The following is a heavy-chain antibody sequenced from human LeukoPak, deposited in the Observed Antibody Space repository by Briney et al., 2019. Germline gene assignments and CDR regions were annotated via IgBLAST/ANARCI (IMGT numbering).Heavy chain of an antibody. J-gene: IGHJ4*02. CDR3: AGGTIGTSLFH. Sequence: SVKVSCKASGVLFSSFAISWVRQAPGQGLEWMGRFIPILGVAKYAQRFQGRVTISADTSTSAAYMELSSLRFEDTAVYYCAGGTIGTSLFHWGQGTLVIAS. CDR2: FIPILGVA. D-gene: IGHD2-8*01. V-gene: IGHV1-69*04. CDR1: GVLFSSFA.